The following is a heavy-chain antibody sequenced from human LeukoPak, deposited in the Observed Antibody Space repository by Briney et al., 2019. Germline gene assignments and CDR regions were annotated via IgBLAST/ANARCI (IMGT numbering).Heavy chain of an antibody. CDR2: IYYSGST. D-gene: IGHD6-19*01. CDR3: ARGAGWYHY. J-gene: IGHJ4*02. V-gene: IGHV4-59*01. Sequence: SETLSLTCTVSGGSISSYCWSWIRQPPGKGLEWIGYIYYSGSTNYNPSLKSRVTISVDTSKNQFSLKLSSVTAADTAVYYCARGAGWYHYWGQGTLVTVSS. CDR1: GGSISSYC.